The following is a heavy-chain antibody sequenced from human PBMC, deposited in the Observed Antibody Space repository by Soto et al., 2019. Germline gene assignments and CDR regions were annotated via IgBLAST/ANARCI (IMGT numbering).Heavy chain of an antibody. D-gene: IGHD3-9*01. J-gene: IGHJ4*02. CDR1: GGTFSSYT. CDR2: ITPILGIA. Sequence: SVKVSCKASGGTFSSYTISWVRQAPGQGLEWMGRITPILGIANYAQKFQGRVTITADKSTSTAYMELSSLRSEDTAVYYCARDREYFDWLFTYWGQGTLVTVSS. CDR3: ARDREYFDWLFTY. V-gene: IGHV1-69*04.